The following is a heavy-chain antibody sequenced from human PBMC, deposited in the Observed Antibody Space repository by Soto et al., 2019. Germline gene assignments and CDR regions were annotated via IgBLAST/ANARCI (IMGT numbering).Heavy chain of an antibody. CDR1: GFSLSSYA. CDR2: ISGSGGST. D-gene: IGHD3-9*01. CDR3: SNAGLLRYCDLLSYFEY. Sequence: GGSLRLSCAASGFSLSSYAMSWVRQAPGKGLEWVSAISGSGGSTYYADSVKGRFTISRANSKNTLYLQLNSLRAEDTAVYYCSNAGLLRYCDLLSYFEYRGQGTLVTVSP. V-gene: IGHV3-23*01. J-gene: IGHJ4*02.